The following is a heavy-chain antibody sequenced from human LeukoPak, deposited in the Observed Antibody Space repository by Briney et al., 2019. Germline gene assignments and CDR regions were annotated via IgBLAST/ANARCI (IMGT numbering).Heavy chain of an antibody. CDR2: INPSGGST. CDR1: GYTFTSYY. D-gene: IGHD3-22*01. J-gene: IGHJ3*02. CDR3: ARDNTYYYDSSGHDAFDI. Sequence: ASVKVSCKASGYTFTSYYMHWVRQAPGQGLEWMGIINPSGGSTSYAQKFQGRVTMTRDTSTSTVYMELSSLRSEDTAVYYCARDNTYYYDSSGHDAFDIWGQGTMVTVSS. V-gene: IGHV1-46*01.